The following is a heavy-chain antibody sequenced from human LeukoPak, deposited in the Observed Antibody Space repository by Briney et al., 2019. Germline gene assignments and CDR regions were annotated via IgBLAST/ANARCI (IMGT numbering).Heavy chain of an antibody. CDR2: ISADNGNT. D-gene: IGHD6-19*01. CDR1: GYTFTSYG. J-gene: IGHJ1*01. V-gene: IGHV1-18*01. Sequence: ASVKVSCKASGYTFTSYGISWVRQAPGQGLEWMGWISADNGNTNYAQKLQGRVTMTRDTSTSTAYMELRSLRSDDTAVYYCVREAEVAGTVFFQYWGQGPLVTVSS. CDR3: VREAEVAGTVFFQY.